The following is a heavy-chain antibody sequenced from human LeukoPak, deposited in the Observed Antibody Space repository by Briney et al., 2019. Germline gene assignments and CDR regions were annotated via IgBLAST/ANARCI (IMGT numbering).Heavy chain of an antibody. CDR1: GYTFTGYY. CDR2: TNPNSGGT. CDR3: ARDRAYYYDSSGYYYYYYMDV. Sequence: ASVKVSCKASGYTFTGYYMHWVRQAPGQGLEWMGWTNPNSGGTNYAQKFQGRVTMTRDTSTSTVYMELSSLRSEDTAVYYCARDRAYYYDSSGYYYYYYMDVWGKGTTVTVSS. V-gene: IGHV1-2*02. D-gene: IGHD3-22*01. J-gene: IGHJ6*03.